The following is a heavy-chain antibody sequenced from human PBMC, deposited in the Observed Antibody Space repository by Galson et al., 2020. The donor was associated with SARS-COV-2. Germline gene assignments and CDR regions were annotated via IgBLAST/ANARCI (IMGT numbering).Heavy chain of an antibody. CDR1: GDSISSHY. Sequence: SQTLSLTCTVSGDSISSHYWSWIRQPPGQGPEWIGYIYDSGSTNYNPSPKSRVTISLATSMHQFSLKLRSVSAADTAVYYCARSLRYFEWSDAFDIWGQGTVVTVSS. D-gene: IGHD3-9*01. J-gene: IGHJ3*02. V-gene: IGHV4-59*11. CDR3: ARSLRYFEWSDAFDI. CDR2: IYDSGST.